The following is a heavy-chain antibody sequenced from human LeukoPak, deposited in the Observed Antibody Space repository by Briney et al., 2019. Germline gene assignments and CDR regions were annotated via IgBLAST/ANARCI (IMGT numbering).Heavy chain of an antibody. CDR1: GGSFSGYY. CDR2: INHSGST. V-gene: IGHV4-34*01. Sequence: SETLSLTCAVYGGSFSGYYWSWIRQPPGKGLEWIGEINHSGSTNYNPSRKSRVTISVDTSKNQFSLKLSSVTAADTAVYYCARAPSRTAHTDYWGQGTLVTVSS. J-gene: IGHJ4*02. CDR3: ARAPSRTAHTDY. D-gene: IGHD1-14*01.